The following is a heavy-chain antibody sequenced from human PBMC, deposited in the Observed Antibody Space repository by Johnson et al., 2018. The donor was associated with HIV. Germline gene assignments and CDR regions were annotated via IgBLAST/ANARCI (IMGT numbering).Heavy chain of an antibody. CDR1: GFTFSSYD. CDR3: ARERIGYSSSGDVFDI. D-gene: IGHD6-13*01. CDR2: IGPAADT. Sequence: VQLVESGGGLVKPGGSLRLSCVASGFTFSSYDIHWVRQATGKGLESVSPIGPAADTYYPGSVKGRFTVSRDNSKNTLYLQMNSLRAEDTAVYYCARERIGYSSSGDVFDIWGQGTMVTVSS. V-gene: IGHV3-13*01. J-gene: IGHJ3*02.